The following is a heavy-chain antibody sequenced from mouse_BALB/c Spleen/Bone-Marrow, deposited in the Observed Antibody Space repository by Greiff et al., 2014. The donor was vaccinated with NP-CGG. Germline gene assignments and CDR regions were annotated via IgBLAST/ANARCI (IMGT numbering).Heavy chain of an antibody. CDR1: GYTFTGYW. V-gene: IGHV1-74*01. J-gene: IGHJ3*01. Sequence: VKLQESGAELVRPGASVKLSCRTSGYTFTGYWMNWVKQRPEQGLEWIGRIDPYDSETHYNQKFKVKAILTVDKSSSTAYVQLSSLTSEDSAVYYCAYGSSFGFAYWGQGTLVTVSA. CDR2: IDPYDSET. CDR3: AYGSSFGFAY. D-gene: IGHD1-1*01.